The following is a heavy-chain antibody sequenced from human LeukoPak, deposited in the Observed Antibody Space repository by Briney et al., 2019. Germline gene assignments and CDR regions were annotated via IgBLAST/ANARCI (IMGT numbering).Heavy chain of an antibody. D-gene: IGHD6-19*01. V-gene: IGHV1-69*06. J-gene: IGHJ4*02. Sequence: SVKVSCKASGGTFSSYAISWVRQAPGQGLEWMGGIIPIFGTANYAQKFQGRVTITADKSTGTAYMELSSLRSEDTAVYYCASSRVRFFDRIAVAVGFDYWGQGTLVTVSS. CDR2: IIPIFGTA. CDR1: GGTFSSYA. CDR3: ASSRVRFFDRIAVAVGFDY.